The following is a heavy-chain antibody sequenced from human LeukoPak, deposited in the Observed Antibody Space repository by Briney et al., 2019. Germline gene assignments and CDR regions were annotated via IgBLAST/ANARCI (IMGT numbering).Heavy chain of an antibody. Sequence: SETLSLTCTVSGGSISSSSYYWGWIRQPPGKGLEWIGSIYYSGSTYYKPSLKSRVTISVDMSKNQFSLRLTSVTAADTAVYYCARGHYDLAPWGQGILVTVSS. V-gene: IGHV4-39*01. CDR3: ARGHYDLAP. J-gene: IGHJ5*02. CDR1: GGSISSSSYY. D-gene: IGHD3/OR15-3a*01. CDR2: IYYSGST.